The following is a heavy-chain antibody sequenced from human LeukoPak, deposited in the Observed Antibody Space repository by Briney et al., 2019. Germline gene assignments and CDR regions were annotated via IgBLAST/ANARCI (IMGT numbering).Heavy chain of an antibody. Sequence: GGSLRLSCAASGFTFSSYAMSWVRQAPGKGLEWVSAISGSGGSTYYADSVKGRFTISRDNSKNTLYLQMNSLRAEDTAVYYCAKDPLYSCGWLADYWGQGTLVTVSS. CDR2: ISGSGGST. D-gene: IGHD6-19*01. CDR3: AKDPLYSCGWLADY. J-gene: IGHJ4*02. CDR1: GFTFSSYA. V-gene: IGHV3-23*01.